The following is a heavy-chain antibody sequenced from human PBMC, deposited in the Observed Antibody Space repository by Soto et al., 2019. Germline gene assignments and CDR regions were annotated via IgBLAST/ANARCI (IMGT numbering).Heavy chain of an antibody. J-gene: IGHJ4*02. D-gene: IGHD6-6*01. CDR1: GFTFSMCA. CDR2: TGLNGRTT. CDR3: ATVHSTSRSFDY. V-gene: IGHV3-23*01. Sequence: EVQLLESGGGLVQPRGSLRLSCAASGFTFSMCAMTWVRQAPGKGLEWVSTTGLNGRTTYYADSVKGRFTVSRDNSKNTLDLHMSSLRAEDTAVYYCATVHSTSRSFDYWGQGTLVTVSS.